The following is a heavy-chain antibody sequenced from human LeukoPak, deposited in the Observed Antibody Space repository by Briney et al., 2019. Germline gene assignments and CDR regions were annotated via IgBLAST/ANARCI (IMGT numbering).Heavy chain of an antibody. CDR3: AELGTTMIGGV. J-gene: IGHJ6*04. CDR1: GFTFSSYT. D-gene: IGHD3-10*02. V-gene: IGHV3-21*01. Sequence: GSLRLSCAASGFTFSSYTMKWVRQAPGKGLEWVSSISSSSSYIYYADSVKGRFTISRDNAKNSLFLQMNSLRAEGTAVYYCAELGTTMIGGVWGKGTTVTISS. CDR2: ISSSSSYI.